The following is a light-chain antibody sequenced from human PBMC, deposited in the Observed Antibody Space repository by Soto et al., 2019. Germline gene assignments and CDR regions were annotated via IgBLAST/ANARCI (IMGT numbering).Light chain of an antibody. CDR2: DVS. Sequence: DIQMTQSPSSLSASIGDRVTITCQASQDISDSLNWYQQKSGKAPKLLMYDVSNLEPGVPSRFSGRRSGTDFTFTISGLQPDDFATYVCQQDHSRPLTFGGGT. V-gene: IGKV1-33*01. CDR1: QDISDS. CDR3: QQDHSRPLT. J-gene: IGKJ4*01.